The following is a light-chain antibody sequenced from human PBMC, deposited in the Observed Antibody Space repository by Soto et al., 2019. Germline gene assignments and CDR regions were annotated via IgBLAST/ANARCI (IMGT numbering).Light chain of an antibody. Sequence: DIQMTQSPSSLSASVGDRVTITCRASQSISSYLNWYQQKPAKAPKLLIYAASSLQSGVPSRFSGSGSGTDFTLTISSLQPEDFATYYCQQSYSTPFTFCPATKVDIK. CDR3: QQSYSTPFT. V-gene: IGKV1-39*01. J-gene: IGKJ3*01. CDR2: AAS. CDR1: QSISSY.